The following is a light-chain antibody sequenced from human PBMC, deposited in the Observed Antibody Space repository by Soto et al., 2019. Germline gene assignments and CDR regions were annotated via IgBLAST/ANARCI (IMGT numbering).Light chain of an antibody. J-gene: IGLJ3*02. Sequence: QSVLTQPPSVSAAPGQKVTISCSGGSSNIGNKYASWYQQLPGAAPKLLIYDNNKRPSGIPDRFSGSKSGTSATLGITGLQTGDEADYYCGTWDNSLSAWVFGGGTKLTVL. CDR3: GTWDNSLSAWV. CDR1: SSNIGNKY. V-gene: IGLV1-51*01. CDR2: DNN.